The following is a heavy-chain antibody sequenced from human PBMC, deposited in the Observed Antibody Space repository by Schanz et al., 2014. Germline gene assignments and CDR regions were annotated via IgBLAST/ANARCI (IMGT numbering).Heavy chain of an antibody. D-gene: IGHD6-13*01. CDR1: GFTFSNYW. V-gene: IGHV3-48*04. CDR3: ARGYSNIWSPMAY. CDR2: IKISGDV. J-gene: IGHJ4*02. Sequence: EVQLVESGGGLVQPGGSLRLSCAASGFTFSNYWMSWVRQAPGKGLEWISYIKISGDVFYTDSVKGRFTISRDIAKNSLSLQMNSLRAEDTAVYYCARGYSNIWSPMAYWGQGTLVAVSS.